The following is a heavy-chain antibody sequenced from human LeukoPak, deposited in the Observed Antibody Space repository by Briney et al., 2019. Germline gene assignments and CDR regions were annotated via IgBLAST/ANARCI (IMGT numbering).Heavy chain of an antibody. J-gene: IGHJ5*02. Sequence: SVKVSCKASGGTFSSYAISWVRQAPGQGLEWMGGIIPIFGTANYAQKFQGRVTITTDESTSTAYMELSSLRSEDTAVYYCARDFILRATVTTTNWFDPWGQGTLVTVSS. CDR3: ARDFILRATVTTTNWFDP. CDR2: IIPIFGTA. V-gene: IGHV1-69*05. CDR1: GGTFSSYA. D-gene: IGHD4-17*01.